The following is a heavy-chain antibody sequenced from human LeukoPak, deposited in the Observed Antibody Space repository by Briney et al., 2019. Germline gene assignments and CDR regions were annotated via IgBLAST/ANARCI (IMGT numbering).Heavy chain of an antibody. CDR1: GFTFSTYN. D-gene: IGHD3-16*01. J-gene: IGHJ3*02. CDR2: IDQSGGRD. Sequence: GGSLRLSCAASGFTFSTYNMNWVRQAPGRGLEWVANIDQSGGRDNYVDSVKGRFTISRDNAKNSLFLEMSSLRADDTAVYFCARDVEGGTFDIWGQGTTVTVSS. CDR3: ARDVEGGTFDI. V-gene: IGHV3-7*05.